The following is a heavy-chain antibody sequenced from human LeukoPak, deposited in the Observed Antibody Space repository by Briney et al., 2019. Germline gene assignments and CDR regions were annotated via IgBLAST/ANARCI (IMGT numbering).Heavy chain of an antibody. CDR2: ISSSGSFM. CDR3: ARERSGARRFDY. CDR1: AFTFSSYS. V-gene: IGHV3-21*01. J-gene: IGHJ4*02. D-gene: IGHD1-26*01. Sequence: GGSLRLSCEASAFTFSSYSMNWVRQAPGKGLEWVSSISSSGSFMNYADAVKGRFTISRDNARNSLYLQMNSLRAEDTAVYYCARERSGARRFDYWGQGTLVTVSS.